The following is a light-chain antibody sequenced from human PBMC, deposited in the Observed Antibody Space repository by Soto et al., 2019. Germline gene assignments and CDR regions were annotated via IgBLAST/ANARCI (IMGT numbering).Light chain of an antibody. V-gene: IGKV3-20*01. Sequence: EIVLTQSPGTLSLSPGERATVSCRASRSVVSGYVAWYQQKPDQAPRLVIFGASTRSTGIPDRFSGGGSGTEYTLTISALEPEDFAVYYCQHYGDSPTFGGGTKVEI. CDR3: QHYGDSPT. CDR1: RSVVSGY. J-gene: IGKJ4*01. CDR2: GAS.